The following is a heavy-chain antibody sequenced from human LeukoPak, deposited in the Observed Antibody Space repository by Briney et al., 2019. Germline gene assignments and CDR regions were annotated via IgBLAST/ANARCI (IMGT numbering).Heavy chain of an antibody. D-gene: IGHD1-1*01. CDR1: GFTFDDYA. J-gene: IGHJ3*02. CDR2: ISWNSGSI. CDR3: AKDRGYNWNDVSDAFDI. V-gene: IGHV3-9*03. Sequence: PGGSLRLSCAASGFTFDDYAMHWVRQAPGKGLEWVSGISWNSGSIGYADSVKGRFTISRDNAKNSLYLQMNSLRAEDMALYYCAKDRGYNWNDVSDAFDIWGQGTMVTVSS.